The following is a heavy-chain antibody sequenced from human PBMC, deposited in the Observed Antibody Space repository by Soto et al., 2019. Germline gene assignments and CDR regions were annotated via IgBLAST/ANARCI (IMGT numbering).Heavy chain of an antibody. D-gene: IGHD6-13*01. J-gene: IGHJ6*04. Sequence: GSLRLSCAASGFTFSSYAMSWVRQAPGRGLEWVSAISGSGGSTYYADSVKGRFTISRDNSKNTLYLQMGSLRAEDMALYYCARRGYGSRXPXVXXDVWGKGTTVTVSS. CDR1: GFTFSSYA. CDR2: ISGSGGST. V-gene: IGHV3-23*01. CDR3: ARRGYGSRXPXVXXDV.